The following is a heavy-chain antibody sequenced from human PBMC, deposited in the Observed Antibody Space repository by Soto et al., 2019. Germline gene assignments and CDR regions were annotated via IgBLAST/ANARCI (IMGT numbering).Heavy chain of an antibody. Sequence: ASVKVSCKASGYTFTSYDINWVRQATGQGLEWMGWMNPNSGNTGYAQKFQGRVTMTRNTSISTAYMELSSLRSEDTAVYYCASAIRAAAGTHYWGQGTLVTVSS. V-gene: IGHV1-8*01. CDR1: GYTFTSYD. D-gene: IGHD6-13*01. J-gene: IGHJ4*02. CDR3: ASAIRAAAGTHY. CDR2: MNPNSGNT.